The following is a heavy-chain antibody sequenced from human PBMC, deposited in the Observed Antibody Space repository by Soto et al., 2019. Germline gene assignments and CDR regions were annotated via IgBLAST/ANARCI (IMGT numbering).Heavy chain of an antibody. Sequence: GGSLRLSCAASGFTFSSYWMSWVRQAPGKGLEWVANIKQDGSEKYYVDSVKGRFTISRDNAKNSLYLQMNSLRAEDTAVYYCARDNTPVTYYYYGMDVWGQGTTVTVSS. V-gene: IGHV3-7*05. CDR2: IKQDGSEK. D-gene: IGHD5-18*01. CDR1: GFTFSSYW. CDR3: ARDNTPVTYYYYGMDV. J-gene: IGHJ6*02.